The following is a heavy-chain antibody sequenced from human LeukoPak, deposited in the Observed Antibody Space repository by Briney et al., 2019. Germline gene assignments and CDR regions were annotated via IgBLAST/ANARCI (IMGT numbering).Heavy chain of an antibody. V-gene: IGHV3-30*02. J-gene: IGHJ4*02. D-gene: IGHD3-3*01. CDR2: IRYDGSNK. Sequence: GGSLRLSCAASGFTLSSYGMHWVRQAPGKGLAWVAFIRYDGSNKYYADSVKGRFTISRDNSKNTLYLQMNSLRAEDTAVYYCAKSAYYDFWSGYYLSYFDYWGQGTLVTVSS. CDR1: GFTLSSYG. CDR3: AKSAYYDFWSGYYLSYFDY.